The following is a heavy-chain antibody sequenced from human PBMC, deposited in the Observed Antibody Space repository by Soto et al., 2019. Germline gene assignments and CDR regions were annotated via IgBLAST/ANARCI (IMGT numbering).Heavy chain of an antibody. J-gene: IGHJ5*02. CDR2: IFYSGTT. D-gene: IGHD1-1*01. CDR1: GGSISSYY. Sequence: PSETMSLTCTVSGGSISSYYWSWIRQPPGKGLEWIGYIFYSGTTNYNPSLKSRVTISVDTSKSQFSLKLSSVTAADTAVYYCARGYVETYNVTWCDPCCQGTRVTVSS. V-gene: IGHV4-59*01. CDR3: ARGYVETYNVTWCDP.